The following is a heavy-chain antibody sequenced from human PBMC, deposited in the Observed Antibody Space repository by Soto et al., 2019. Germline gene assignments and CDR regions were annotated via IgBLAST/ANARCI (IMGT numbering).Heavy chain of an antibody. Sequence: QVQLVQSGAEVKKPGASVKVSCKASGYTFTSYGISWVRQAPGQGLEWMGWISAYNGNTNYAQKLQGRVTMTTDTSTSTAYMELRSLGSDDTAVYYCARGFYSSSWYAEGGSRFDPWGQGTLVTVSS. CDR2: ISAYNGNT. CDR3: ARGFYSSSWYAEGGSRFDP. CDR1: GYTFTSYG. J-gene: IGHJ5*02. D-gene: IGHD6-13*01. V-gene: IGHV1-18*01.